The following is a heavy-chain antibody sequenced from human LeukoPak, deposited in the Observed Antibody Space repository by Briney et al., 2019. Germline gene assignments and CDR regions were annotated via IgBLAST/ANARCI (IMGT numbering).Heavy chain of an antibody. CDR3: ARAETTVDNDAFDI. D-gene: IGHD4-23*01. J-gene: IGHJ3*02. CDR2: ISAYNGNT. V-gene: IGHV1-18*01. CDR1: GYTFTNYG. Sequence: ASVKVSCXASGYTFTNYGISWVRQARGQGLEWMGWISAYNGNTNYAQKLQGRVTMTTDTSTSTAHMELRSLRSDDTAVYYCARAETTVDNDAFDIWGQGTMVTVSS.